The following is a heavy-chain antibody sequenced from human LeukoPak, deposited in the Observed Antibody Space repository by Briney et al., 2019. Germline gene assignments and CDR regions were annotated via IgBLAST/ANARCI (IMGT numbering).Heavy chain of an antibody. V-gene: IGHV3-23*01. CDR1: GFTFSSYA. CDR3: TRDRPHNWFDP. J-gene: IGHJ5*02. D-gene: IGHD6-6*01. CDR2: IGDTT. Sequence: GGSLRLSCAASGFTFSSYAMTWVRQAPGKGLEWVSTIGDTTYYADSVKGRFTVSRDNAKNTLYLQMNSLRVEDTAVYYCTRDRPHNWFDPWGQGTLVTVSS.